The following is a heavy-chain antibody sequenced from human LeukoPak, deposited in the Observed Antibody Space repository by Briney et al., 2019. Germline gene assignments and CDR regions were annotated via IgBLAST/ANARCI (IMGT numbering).Heavy chain of an antibody. V-gene: IGHV3-7*01. CDR2: IKKDGSEQ. J-gene: IGHJ4*02. Sequence: GGSLRLSCAASELIFTDFCMTWVRHSRGKGLQWVATIKKDGSEQYYVDSVKGRFTISRDNAENTLYLHMNSLRAEDTAVYYCTRGGRYTSYYWQYWGLGTLVTVSS. CDR1: ELIFTDFC. D-gene: IGHD1-26*01. CDR3: TRGGRYTSYYWQY.